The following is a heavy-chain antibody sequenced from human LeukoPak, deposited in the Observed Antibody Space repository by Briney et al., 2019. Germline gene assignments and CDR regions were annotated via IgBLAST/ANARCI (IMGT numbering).Heavy chain of an antibody. CDR3: ARGPRISLVRGALELDY. Sequence: SETLSLTCTVSGGFISSYHWNWIRQPPGKGLEWIGYIYYSGSTNYNPSLMSRLTISIDTSKNQFSLKLSSVTAADTAVYYCARGPRISLVRGALELDYWGQGTLVTVSS. V-gene: IGHV4-59*01. CDR2: IYYSGST. CDR1: GGFISSYH. D-gene: IGHD3-10*01. J-gene: IGHJ4*02.